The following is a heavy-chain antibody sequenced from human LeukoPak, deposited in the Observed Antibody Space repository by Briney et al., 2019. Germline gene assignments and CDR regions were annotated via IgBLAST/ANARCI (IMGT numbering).Heavy chain of an antibody. D-gene: IGHD6-13*01. CDR3: ATSAAGLGY. V-gene: IGHV3-7*01. J-gene: IGHJ4*02. CDR1: GFTFNSYW. CDR2: IKEDGSEK. Sequence: GESLRLSCAASGFTFNSYWMSWVRQAPGKGLGWVANIKEDGSEKYYVDSVKGRFTISRDNAEKSLHLQMNSLRAEDTAVYYCATSAAGLGYWGQGTLVTVSS.